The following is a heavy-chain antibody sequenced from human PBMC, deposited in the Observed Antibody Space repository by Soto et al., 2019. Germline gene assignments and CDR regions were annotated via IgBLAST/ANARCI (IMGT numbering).Heavy chain of an antibody. D-gene: IGHD3-10*01. J-gene: IGHJ4*02. CDR3: ARDRADRGFDY. V-gene: IGHV1-69*18. Sequence: QVQLEQSGAEVKKPGSSVTVSCTASGDRFTSYAISWVRQAPGQGLEWVGTVLPVLGTTNYAQKLRGRVIITADESTSTAYMELGSLRSDDTAIYYCARDRADRGFDYWGQGTLVTVSS. CDR2: VLPVLGTT. CDR1: GDRFTSYA.